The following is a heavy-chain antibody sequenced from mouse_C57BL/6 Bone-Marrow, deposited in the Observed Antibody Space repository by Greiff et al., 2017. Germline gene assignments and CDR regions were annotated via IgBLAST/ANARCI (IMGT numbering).Heavy chain of an antibody. CDR3: ARGYFAY. CDR1: GYTFTSYW. CDR2: IDPSDSYT. Sequence: QVQLQQPGAELVRPGTSVKLSCKASGYTFTSYWMHWVKQRPGQGLEWIGVIDPSDSYTNYNQKFKGKATLTVDTSSSTACMQLSSLTSEDSAVYYCARGYFAYWGQGTLVTVSA. J-gene: IGHJ3*01. V-gene: IGHV1-59*01.